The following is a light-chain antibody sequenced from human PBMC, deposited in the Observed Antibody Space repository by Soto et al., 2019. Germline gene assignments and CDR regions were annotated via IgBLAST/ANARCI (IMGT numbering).Light chain of an antibody. CDR2: AVT. Sequence: QLVLTQPASVSGSPGQSITISCTGTSSDVGGYKYVSWYQQHPGKAPRLLIYAVTKRPAAVPARFSGSKSGNTASLTISGLQAEDEADYYCCSYAGSYTFDVFGTGTKVTVL. CDR1: SSDVGGYKY. V-gene: IGLV2-11*01. CDR3: CSYAGSYTFDV. J-gene: IGLJ1*01.